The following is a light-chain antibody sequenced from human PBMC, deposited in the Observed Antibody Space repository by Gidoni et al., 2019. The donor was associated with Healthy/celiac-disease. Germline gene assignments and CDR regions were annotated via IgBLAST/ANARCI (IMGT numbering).Light chain of an antibody. CDR2: AES. J-gene: IGKJ4*01. CDR1: QSISSY. Sequence: DIQMTQSPSSLSASVGDRVTITCRASQSISSYLNCYQQKPGKAPKLLIYAESSLQSGVPSRFSGSGSGIDFTLTISSLQPEDFATYYCQQSYRTTRLTFXGXTMVEIK. CDR3: QQSYRTTRLT. V-gene: IGKV1-39*01.